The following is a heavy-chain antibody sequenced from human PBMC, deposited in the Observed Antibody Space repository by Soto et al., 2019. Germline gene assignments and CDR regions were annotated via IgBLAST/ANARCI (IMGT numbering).Heavy chain of an antibody. D-gene: IGHD3-10*01. CDR1: GFTFSSYW. CDR2: IKQDGSEK. J-gene: IGHJ4*02. V-gene: IGHV3-7*01. Sequence: TGGSLRLSCAASGFTFSSYWMSWVRQAPGKGLEWVANIKQDGSEKYYVDSVKGRFTISRDNAKNSLYLQMNSLRAEDTAVYYCAKMFYGSGSYFFDYWGQGTLVTVSS. CDR3: AKMFYGSGSYFFDY.